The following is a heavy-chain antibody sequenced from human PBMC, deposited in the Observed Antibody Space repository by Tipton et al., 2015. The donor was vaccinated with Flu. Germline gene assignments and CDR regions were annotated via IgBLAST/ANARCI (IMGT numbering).Heavy chain of an antibody. V-gene: IGHV4-59*01. D-gene: IGHD2-2*01. CDR2: IYYSGST. CDR3: ARERYCSSTSCYHYYYYYMDV. CDR1: GGSISSYY. J-gene: IGHJ6*03. Sequence: TLSLTCTVSGGSISSYYWSWIRQPPGKGLEWIGYIYYSGSTNYNPSLKSRVTISVDTSKNQFSLKLSSVTAADTAVYYCARERYCSSTSCYHYYYYYMDVWGKGTTVTVSS.